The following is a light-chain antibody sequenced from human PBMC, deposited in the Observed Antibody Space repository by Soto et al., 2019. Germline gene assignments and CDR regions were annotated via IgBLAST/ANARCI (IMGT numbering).Light chain of an antibody. Sequence: QSALTQPASVSGSPGQSITISCTGTSSDVGGYNYVSWYQHHPGKVSKLIIYDVTNRPSGVSNLFSGSKSGNTASLTISGLQPEDEADYYCSSYTTSNTRQIVFGTGTKVTVL. CDR2: DVT. CDR3: SSYTTSNTRQIV. CDR1: SSDVGGYNY. V-gene: IGLV2-14*03. J-gene: IGLJ1*01.